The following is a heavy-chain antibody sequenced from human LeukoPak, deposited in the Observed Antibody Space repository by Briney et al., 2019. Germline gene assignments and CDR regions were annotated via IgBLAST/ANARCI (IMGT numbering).Heavy chain of an antibody. D-gene: IGHD1-26*01. CDR1: GYTFTSYG. CDR3: ASGANIVGATGVFAY. CDR2: ISAYNGNT. Sequence: ASVKVSCKASGYTFTSYGISWVRQAPGQGLEWMGWISAYNGNTNYAQKLQGRVTMTTDTSTSTAYMELRSLRSDDTAVYYCASGANIVGATGVFAYWGQGTLVTVSS. V-gene: IGHV1-18*01. J-gene: IGHJ4*02.